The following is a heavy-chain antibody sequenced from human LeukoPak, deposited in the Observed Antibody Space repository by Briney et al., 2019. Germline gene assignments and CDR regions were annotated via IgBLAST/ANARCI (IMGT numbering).Heavy chain of an antibody. CDR1: GFTFSSYA. Sequence: GGSLRLSCAGSGFTFSSYAMSWVRQAPGKGLEWVSSISSSSSYIYYADSVKGRFTISRDNAKNSLYLQMNSLRAEDTAVYYCAGLALIVGATNDYWGQGTLVTVSS. CDR2: ISSSSSYI. D-gene: IGHD1-26*01. J-gene: IGHJ4*02. CDR3: AGLALIVGATNDY. V-gene: IGHV3-21*01.